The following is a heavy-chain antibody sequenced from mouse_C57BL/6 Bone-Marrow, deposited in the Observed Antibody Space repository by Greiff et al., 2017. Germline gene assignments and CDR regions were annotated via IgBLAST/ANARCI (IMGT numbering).Heavy chain of an antibody. D-gene: IGHD2-5*01. CDR3: AHSNYFYWYFAV. CDR2: IDPNGGGT. Sequence: QVQLQQPGAELVKPGASVKLSCKASGYTFTSYWMHWVKQRPGRGLAWIGRIDPNGGGTKYNEKFKSKATLTVDKPSSTAYIQLRSLTSEDSAVYYCAHSNYFYWYFAVWGTGTTVTVAS. V-gene: IGHV1-72*01. J-gene: IGHJ1*03. CDR1: GYTFTSYW.